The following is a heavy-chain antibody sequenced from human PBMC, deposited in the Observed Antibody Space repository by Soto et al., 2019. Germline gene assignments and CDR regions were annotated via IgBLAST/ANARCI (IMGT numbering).Heavy chain of an antibody. V-gene: IGHV4-4*07. J-gene: IGHJ3*01. D-gene: IGHD2-15*01. CDR2: IYTSGTT. Sequence: HVQLQESGPGLVRPSETLSLKCNVSGGPMSGYFWSWFRLSAGKGLEGIGRIYTSGTTNYDPSFKSLVTMWVDTAWTHFSLRLTSVAAADSALYWCATASAPGAFYVWGPGTIFSVS. CDR1: GGPMSGYF. CDR3: ATASAPGAFYV.